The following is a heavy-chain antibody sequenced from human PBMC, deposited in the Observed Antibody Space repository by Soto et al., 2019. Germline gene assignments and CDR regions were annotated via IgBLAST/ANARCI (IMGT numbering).Heavy chain of an antibody. CDR1: GGTFTSYA. V-gene: IGHV1-69*06. J-gene: IGHJ4*02. CDR2: IIPIFNTT. CDR3: ATQQQLATFDY. Sequence: QVQLVQSGAEVKKPGSSVKVACTASGGTFTSYAISWVRQAPGQGLEWMGGIIPIFNTTNYAQKFQGRVRMTADKSTDTAYMELSSLTSEDTAVYFCATQQQLATFDYWGQGTLVSVSS. D-gene: IGHD6-13*01.